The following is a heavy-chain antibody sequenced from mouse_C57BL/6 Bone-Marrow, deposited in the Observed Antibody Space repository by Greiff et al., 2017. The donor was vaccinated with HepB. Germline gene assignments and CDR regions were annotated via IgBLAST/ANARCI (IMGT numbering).Heavy chain of an antibody. Sequence: EVMLVESGGGLVKPGGSLKLSCAASGFTFSDYGMHWVRQAPEKGLEWVAYISSGSSTIYYADTVKGRFTISRDNAKNTLFLQMTSLRSEDTAMYYCARSYYYGRGYFDYWGQGTTLTVSS. J-gene: IGHJ2*01. V-gene: IGHV5-17*01. CDR3: ARSYYYGRGYFDY. CDR2: ISSGSSTI. CDR1: GFTFSDYG. D-gene: IGHD1-1*01.